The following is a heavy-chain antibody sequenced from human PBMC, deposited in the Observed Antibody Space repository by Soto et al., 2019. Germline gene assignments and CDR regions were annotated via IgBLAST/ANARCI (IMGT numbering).Heavy chain of an antibody. J-gene: IGHJ4*02. V-gene: IGHV3-73*01. CDR3: TRLRSSSGWDGDY. CDR2: IRSKANSYAT. D-gene: IGHD6-19*01. CDR1: GFTFSGSA. Sequence: EVQLVESGGGLVQPGGSLKLSCAASGFTFSGSAMHWVRQASGKGLEWVGRIRSKANSYATAYAASVKGRFTISRDDSKTTAYLQMNSLKPEDTAVYYCTRLRSSSGWDGDYWGQGTLVTVSS.